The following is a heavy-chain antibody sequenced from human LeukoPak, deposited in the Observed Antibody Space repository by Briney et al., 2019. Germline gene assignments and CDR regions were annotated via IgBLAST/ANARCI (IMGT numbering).Heavy chain of an antibody. V-gene: IGHV3-7*04. Sequence: PGGSLRLSCAASGFTFSTYWMSWVRQAPGKGLEWVAHIKQDGSEKYYVDSVKGRFTISRDNAKNSLFLQMNSLRDEDTAVYYCARDKYCGSTKCGWIGGDYWGQGTLVTVSS. J-gene: IGHJ4*02. CDR3: ARDKYCGSTKCGWIGGDY. CDR2: IKQDGSEK. CDR1: GFTFSTYW. D-gene: IGHD2-2*01.